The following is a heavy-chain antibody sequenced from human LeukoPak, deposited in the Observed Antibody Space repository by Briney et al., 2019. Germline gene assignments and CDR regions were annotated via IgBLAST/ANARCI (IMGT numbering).Heavy chain of an antibody. D-gene: IGHD6-19*01. Sequence: ASVKVSCKASGYTFSGHYMHWVRQAPGQGPEWMGWINPNSGDTNYAQKFQGRVTMTRDTSISTAYMELSRLRSDDTAVYYCARGLSSPSIAVAGTIDYWGQGTLVTVSS. CDR2: INPNSGDT. J-gene: IGHJ4*02. CDR1: GYTFSGHY. CDR3: ARGLSSPSIAVAGTIDY. V-gene: IGHV1-2*02.